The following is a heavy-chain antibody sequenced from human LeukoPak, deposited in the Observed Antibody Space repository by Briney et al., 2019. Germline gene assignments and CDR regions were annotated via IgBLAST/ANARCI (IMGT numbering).Heavy chain of an antibody. Sequence: SETLSLTCTVFGGSISSGAHYWSWIRQPPGKGLEWIGYIYYSGITYYNPSLKSRVTISVDTPKNQFSLKLNSVTAADTAVYYCSRLVSSSSIQDAFDIWGQGTMVTVSS. V-gene: IGHV4-30-4*01. CDR2: IYYSGIT. CDR3: SRLVSSSSIQDAFDI. CDR1: GGSISSGAHY. J-gene: IGHJ3*02. D-gene: IGHD6-6*01.